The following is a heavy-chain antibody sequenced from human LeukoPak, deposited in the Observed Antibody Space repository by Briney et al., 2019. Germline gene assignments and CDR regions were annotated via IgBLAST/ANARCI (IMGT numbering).Heavy chain of an antibody. CDR1: GFTFSSYS. V-gene: IGHV3-48*01. CDR2: ISSSSSTI. D-gene: IGHD2-15*01. Sequence: GGSLRLSCAASGFTFSSYSMNWVRQAPGKGLEWLSYISSSSSTIYYADSVKGRFTISRDNAKNSLFLQMNSLRAEDTAMYYCAKAYCSSLSCYNHYYYYYMDVWGKGTRSPSP. J-gene: IGHJ6*03. CDR3: AKAYCSSLSCYNHYYYYYMDV.